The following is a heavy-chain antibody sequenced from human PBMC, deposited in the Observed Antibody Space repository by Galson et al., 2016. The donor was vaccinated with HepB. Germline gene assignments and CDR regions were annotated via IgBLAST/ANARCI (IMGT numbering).Heavy chain of an antibody. Sequence: SLRLSCAASGFPVGNNYMSWVRQAPGKGLEWISNIYSTGSKQYANSVQGRFTISRGSSKNKLYLQMNSLRAEDTAVYYCARHSGSYYIQWDYWGQGTLVTVSS. CDR1: GFPVGNNY. CDR3: ARHSGSYYIQWDY. V-gene: IGHV3-66*04. J-gene: IGHJ4*02. D-gene: IGHD1-26*01. CDR2: IYSTGSK.